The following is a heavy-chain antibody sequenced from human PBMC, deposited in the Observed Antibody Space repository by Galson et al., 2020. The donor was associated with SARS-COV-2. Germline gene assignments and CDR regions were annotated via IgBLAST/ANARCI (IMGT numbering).Heavy chain of an antibody. D-gene: IGHD2-15*01. V-gene: IGHV4-31*03. CDR2: IYYSGST. Sequence: ETSETLSLTCTVSGGSISSGGYYWSWIRQHPGKGLEWIGYIYYSGSTYYNPSLKSRVTISVDTSKNQFSLKLSSVTAADTAVYYCSRGGLDCSGGSCSWYFDLWGRGTLVTVSS. CDR1: GGSISSGGYY. J-gene: IGHJ2*01. CDR3: SRGGLDCSGGSCSWYFDL.